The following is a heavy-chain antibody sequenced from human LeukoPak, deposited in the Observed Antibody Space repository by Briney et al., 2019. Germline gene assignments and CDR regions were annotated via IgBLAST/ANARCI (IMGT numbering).Heavy chain of an antibody. Sequence: GGSLRPSCGASGFTFSDYSMNWVRQAPGEGLEWVSFISNSSSYIFYADSVKGRFTISRDDAKNSLYLQMNSLRAEDTAVYYCVRLVVGVGFDSWGQGSLVTVSS. CDR3: VRLVVGVGFDS. CDR1: GFTFSDYS. V-gene: IGHV3-21*01. J-gene: IGHJ4*02. CDR2: ISNSSSYI. D-gene: IGHD1-26*01.